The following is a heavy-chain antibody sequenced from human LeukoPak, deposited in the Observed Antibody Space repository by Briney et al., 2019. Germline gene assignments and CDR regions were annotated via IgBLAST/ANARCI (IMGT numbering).Heavy chain of an antibody. V-gene: IGHV3-23*01. CDR1: GFAFNNDA. Sequence: GGSLRLSCAASGFAFNNDAMTWVRQPPGKGLEWVSTIVGDSTIEYYADSVKVRFTISSDNSKTMLFLHMNSLRAEHTAIYYRARQPYFYYYLDVWGKGTTVT. CDR2: IVGDSTIE. CDR3: ARQPYFYYYLDV. J-gene: IGHJ6*03. D-gene: IGHD5-18*01.